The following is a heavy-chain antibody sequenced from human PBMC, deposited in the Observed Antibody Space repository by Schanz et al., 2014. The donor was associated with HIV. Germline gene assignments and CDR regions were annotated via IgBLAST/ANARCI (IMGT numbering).Heavy chain of an antibody. Sequence: EVQLLESGGGLVQPGGSLRLSCAASGFTFSNYAMSWVRQAPGKGLEWVSSISESGGRTYYADSVNGRFTISRDNSKNTLYLQMNSLRVEDTAIYYCTRVITRWFGEARYASDVWGQGTTVIVSS. CDR3: TRVITRWFGEARYASDV. CDR1: GFTFSNYA. J-gene: IGHJ6*02. CDR2: ISESGGRT. V-gene: IGHV3-23*01. D-gene: IGHD3-10*01.